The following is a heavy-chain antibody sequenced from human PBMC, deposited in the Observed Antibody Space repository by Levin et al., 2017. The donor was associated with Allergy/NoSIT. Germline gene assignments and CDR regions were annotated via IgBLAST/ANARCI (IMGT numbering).Heavy chain of an antibody. V-gene: IGHV4-39*01. CDR2: IYYSGST. D-gene: IGHD2-2*01. CDR1: GGSISSSSYY. J-gene: IGHJ3*02. Sequence: SETLSLTCTVSGGSISSSSYYWGWIRQPPGTGLEWIGSIYYSGSTYYNPSLKSRVTISVDTSKNQFSLKLSSVTAADTAVYYCARSDCSSTSCYAFDIWGQGTMVTVSS. CDR3: ARSDCSSTSCYAFDI.